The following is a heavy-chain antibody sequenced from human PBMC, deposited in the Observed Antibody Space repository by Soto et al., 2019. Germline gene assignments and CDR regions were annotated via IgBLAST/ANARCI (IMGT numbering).Heavy chain of an antibody. CDR1: GFTFSSYW. Sequence: GGSLRLSCAASGFTFSSYWMSWVRQAPGKGLEWVANIKQDGSEKYYVDSVKGRFTISRDNAKNSLYLQMNSLRAEDTAVYYCASLMITFGGVKLYWGQGTLVTVSS. J-gene: IGHJ4*02. D-gene: IGHD3-16*01. CDR2: IKQDGSEK. V-gene: IGHV3-7*01. CDR3: ASLMITFGGVKLY.